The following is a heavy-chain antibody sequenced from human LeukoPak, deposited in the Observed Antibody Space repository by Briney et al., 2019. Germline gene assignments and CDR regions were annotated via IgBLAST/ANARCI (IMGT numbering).Heavy chain of an antibody. CDR1: GYTFTGYY. J-gene: IGHJ5*02. D-gene: IGHD3-10*01. CDR3: ASDFKYYGSGSYYAVPRIDP. V-gene: IGHV1-2*02. CDR2: INPNSGGT. Sequence: ASVKVSCKASGYTFTGYYMHWVRQAPGQGLEWMGWINPNSGGTNYAQKFQGRVTMTRDTSISTAYMELSRLRSDDTAVYYCASDFKYYGSGSYYAVPRIDPWGQGTLVTVSS.